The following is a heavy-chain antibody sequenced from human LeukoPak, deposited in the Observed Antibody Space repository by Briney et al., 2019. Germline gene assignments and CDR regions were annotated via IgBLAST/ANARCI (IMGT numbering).Heavy chain of an antibody. D-gene: IGHD3-22*01. CDR3: ARPGRNYYDSSPLEYFQH. V-gene: IGHV4-59*08. CDR2: IYYSGST. Sequence: SETLSLTCTVSGGSISSYYWIWIRQPPGKGLEWIGYIYYSGSTNYNPSLKSRVTISVDTSKNQFSLKLSSVTAADTAVYYCARPGRNYYDSSPLEYFQHWGQGTLVTVSS. CDR1: GGSISSYY. J-gene: IGHJ1*01.